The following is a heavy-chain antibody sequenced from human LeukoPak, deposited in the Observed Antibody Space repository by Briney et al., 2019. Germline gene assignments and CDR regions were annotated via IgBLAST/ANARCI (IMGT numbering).Heavy chain of an antibody. CDR1: GGSISSGGYY. CDR3: ARAVSGYSYGFLY. Sequence: PSETLSLTCTVSGGSISSGGYYWSWIRQPPGKGLEWIGEINHSGSTNNNPSLKSRVTISVDTSKNQFSLKLSSVTAADTAVYYCARAVSGYSYGFLYWGQGTLVTVSS. D-gene: IGHD5-18*01. CDR2: INHSGST. J-gene: IGHJ4*02. V-gene: IGHV4-39*07.